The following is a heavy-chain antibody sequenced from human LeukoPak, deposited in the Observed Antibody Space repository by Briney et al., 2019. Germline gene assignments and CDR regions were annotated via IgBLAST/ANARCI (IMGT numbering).Heavy chain of an antibody. J-gene: IGHJ4*02. D-gene: IGHD6-13*01. CDR3: AKERAMSTLIAAAGDLDY. V-gene: IGHV3-11*01. CDR1: GFTFSAYY. Sequence: GGSLRLSCAASGFTFSAYYMTWIRQAPGKGLEWVSYISSSIITKYYADSVKGRFTVSRDNSRNTLYLRMNSLRAEDTALYYCAKERAMSTLIAAAGDLDYWGQGTLVTVSS. CDR2: ISSSIITK.